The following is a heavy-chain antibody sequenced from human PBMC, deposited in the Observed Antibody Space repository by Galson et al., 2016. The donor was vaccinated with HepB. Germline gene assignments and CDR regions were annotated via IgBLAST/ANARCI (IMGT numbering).Heavy chain of an antibody. Sequence: QSGAEVKKPGESLKISCKTYGYTFANSWIGWVRQMPGRGLEWMGVIYPDDSATRYSPSFQGQVSISVDKSINTAYLQWRSLKASDTATYYCARQHCSSASCYYYYGMDVWGQGTTVTVSS. CDR2: IYPDDSAT. CDR1: GYTFANSW. V-gene: IGHV5-51*01. J-gene: IGHJ6*02. D-gene: IGHD2-2*01. CDR3: ARQHCSSASCYYYYGMDV.